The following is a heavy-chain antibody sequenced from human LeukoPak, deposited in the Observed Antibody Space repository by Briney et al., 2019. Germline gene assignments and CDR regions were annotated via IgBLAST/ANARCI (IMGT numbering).Heavy chain of an antibody. CDR1: GFSFSTYW. CDR3: AELGITMIGGV. D-gene: IGHD3-10*02. J-gene: IGHJ6*04. V-gene: IGHV3-48*04. CDR2: ISSSGSTI. Sequence: GGSLRLSCETSGFSFSTYWMNWVRQAPGKGLEWVSYISSSGSTIYYADSVKGRFTISRDNAKNSLYLQMNSLRAEDTAVYYCAELGITMIGGVWGKGTTVTISS.